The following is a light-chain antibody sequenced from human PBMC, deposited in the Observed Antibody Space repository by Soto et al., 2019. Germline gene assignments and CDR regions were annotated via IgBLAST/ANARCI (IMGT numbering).Light chain of an antibody. CDR3: AAWDDSLSVLV. V-gene: IGLV1-47*01. J-gene: IGLJ2*01. Sequence: QSVLTQPPSASGTPGQRVTSSCSGSSSNIGSNYVYWYQQLPGPAPKLLIYRNNQRPSGVPDRFSGYKSGTSASLAISWLRSEDGADYYCAAWDDSLSVLVFGGGTKLTVL. CDR1: SSNIGSNY. CDR2: RNN.